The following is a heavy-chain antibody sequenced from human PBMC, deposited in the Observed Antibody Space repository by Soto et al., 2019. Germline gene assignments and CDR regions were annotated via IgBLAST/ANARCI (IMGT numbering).Heavy chain of an antibody. CDR2: INPSSGET. V-gene: IGHV1-18*01. J-gene: IGHJ5*02. Sequence: GASVKVSCKASGYTFSSYGITWVRQAPGQGLEWLGWINPSSGETNYAQKFQGRVTVTTDTSTTTGHMELRNLTFDDTGVYYCARDWYPRFDPWGQGTLVTVSS. CDR1: GYTFSSYG. CDR3: ARDWYPRFDP. D-gene: IGHD6-13*01.